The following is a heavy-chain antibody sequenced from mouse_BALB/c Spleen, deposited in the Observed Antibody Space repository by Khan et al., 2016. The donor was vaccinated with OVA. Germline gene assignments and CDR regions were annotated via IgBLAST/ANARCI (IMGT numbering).Heavy chain of an antibody. Sequence: QVRLQQSGAELVKPGASVKLSCKASGYTFTSYWMHWVKQRPGQGLEWIGEINPSNGRTNYNEKFKRKATLTVDKSSNTAHMQLRSLTSEDSAVYYCARSTMITTEFAYWGPGTLVTVSA. V-gene: IGHV1S81*02. CDR1: GYTFTSYW. CDR3: ARSTMITTEFAY. J-gene: IGHJ3*01. D-gene: IGHD2-4*01. CDR2: INPSNGRT.